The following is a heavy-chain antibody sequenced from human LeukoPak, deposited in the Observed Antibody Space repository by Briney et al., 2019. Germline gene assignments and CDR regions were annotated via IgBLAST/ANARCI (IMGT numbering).Heavy chain of an antibody. D-gene: IGHD2-15*01. Sequence: GGSLRLSCAASGFTFSSYEMNWVRQAPGKGLEWVSYISSSGSTIYYADSVKGRFTISRDNAKNSLYLQMNSLRAEDTAVYYCAKDPRSSVVVFWYFDLWGRGTLVTVSS. J-gene: IGHJ2*01. CDR3: AKDPRSSVVVFWYFDL. CDR1: GFTFSSYE. V-gene: IGHV3-48*03. CDR2: ISSSGSTI.